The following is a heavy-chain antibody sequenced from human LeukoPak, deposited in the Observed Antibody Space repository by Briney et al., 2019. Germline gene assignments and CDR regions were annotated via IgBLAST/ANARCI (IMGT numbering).Heavy chain of an antibody. Sequence: SETLSLTCTVSNGSVSSYYCSWIRQPPGKGLEWIGYIYYSGSTNYIPSLKSRVTISVDTSKNQFSLKLSSVTAADTAVYYCARGYSNHAFDIWGQGTMVTVSS. CDR2: IYYSGST. CDR1: NGSVSSYY. D-gene: IGHD4-11*01. V-gene: IGHV4-59*02. J-gene: IGHJ3*02. CDR3: ARGYSNHAFDI.